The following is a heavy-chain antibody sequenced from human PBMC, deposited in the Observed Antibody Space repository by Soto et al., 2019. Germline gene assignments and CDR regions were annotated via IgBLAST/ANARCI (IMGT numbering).Heavy chain of an antibody. V-gene: IGHV4-59*01. CDR1: GCSISSYF. J-gene: IGHJ4*02. CDR2: AHDSGSP. Sequence: SETLSLTCTFSGCSISSYFWSLIRQPPGRGLEWIGYAHDSGSPNYNPSLKSRVTMSVDTSKNQFSLKLTSVTAADTAIYYCARATASRARGVFDYWGQGPLVTVS. D-gene: IGHD2-21*01. CDR3: ARATASRARGVFDY.